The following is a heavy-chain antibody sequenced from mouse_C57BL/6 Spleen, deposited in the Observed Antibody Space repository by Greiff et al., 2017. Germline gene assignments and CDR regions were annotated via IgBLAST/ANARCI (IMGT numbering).Heavy chain of an antibody. CDR1: GYAFSSSW. CDR2: IYPGDGDT. Sequence: QVQLQQSGPELVKPGASVKISCKASGYAFSSSWMNWVKQGPGKGLEWIGRIYPGDGDTNYNGKFKGKATLTADKSSSTAYMQLSSLTSEDSAVYFCARGRDYGNYWCQGTLVTVSA. V-gene: IGHV1-82*01. J-gene: IGHJ3*01. D-gene: IGHD2-1*01. CDR3: ARGRDYGNY.